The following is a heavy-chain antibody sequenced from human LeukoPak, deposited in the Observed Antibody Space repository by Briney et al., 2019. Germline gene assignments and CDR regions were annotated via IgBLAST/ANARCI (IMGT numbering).Heavy chain of an antibody. CDR1: GFTFSSYA. CDR3: ANLDYGDYSSDY. D-gene: IGHD4-17*01. J-gene: IGHJ4*02. V-gene: IGHV3-23*01. CDR2: ISGSGGST. Sequence: GGSLRLPCAASGFTFSSYAISWVRQAPGKGLEWVSAISGSGGSTYYADSVKGRFTISRDNSKNTLYLQMNSLRAEDTAVYYCANLDYGDYSSDYWGQGTLVTVSS.